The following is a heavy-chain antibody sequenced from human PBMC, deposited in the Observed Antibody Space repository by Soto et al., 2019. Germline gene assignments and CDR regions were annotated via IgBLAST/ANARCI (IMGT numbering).Heavy chain of an antibody. V-gene: IGHV4-31*03. CDR2: IYYSGST. CDR1: GGSISSGGYY. Sequence: QVQLEESGPGLVKPSQTLSLTCTVSGGSISSGGYYWSWIRQHPGKGLEWIGYIYYSGSTYYNPSLKSRVTISAETTKNPFSRKLSSVTAADTAVDYCPSSSTSHGMDVWGQGTTVTVSS. CDR3: PSSSTSHGMDV. J-gene: IGHJ6*02. D-gene: IGHD2-2*01.